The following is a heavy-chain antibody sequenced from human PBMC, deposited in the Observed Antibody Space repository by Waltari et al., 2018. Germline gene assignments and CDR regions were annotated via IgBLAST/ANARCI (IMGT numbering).Heavy chain of an antibody. D-gene: IGHD3-9*01. CDR2: IIPIFGTA. J-gene: IGHJ5*02. CDR1: VVSLRSCA. CDR3: ARACYDILTGYSISWFDP. V-gene: IGHV1-69*05. Sequence: QIQHVQSGAEVVKPGSSVMISRKYSVVSLRSCANSRVRQAPGQGLEWMEGIIPIFGTANYAQKFQDRVRITTDETTSTAYMELSSLRSEDTAMYYWARACYDILTGYSISWFDPWGQGTLVTVSS.